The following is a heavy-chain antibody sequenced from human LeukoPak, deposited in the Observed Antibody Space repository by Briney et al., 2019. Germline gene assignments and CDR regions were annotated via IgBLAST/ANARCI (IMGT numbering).Heavy chain of an antibody. Sequence: SETLSLTCTVSGGSMNSGNYHWTWIRQPAGKGLEWIGRIFNGRSTNYNPSLKSRATISQDTSKNQFSLDLTSVTAADTAVYYCAIRNFENGFHIWGQGTLVTVSS. CDR3: AIRNFENGFHI. V-gene: IGHV4-61*02. J-gene: IGHJ3*02. D-gene: IGHD3-9*01. CDR2: IFNGRST. CDR1: GGSMNSGNYH.